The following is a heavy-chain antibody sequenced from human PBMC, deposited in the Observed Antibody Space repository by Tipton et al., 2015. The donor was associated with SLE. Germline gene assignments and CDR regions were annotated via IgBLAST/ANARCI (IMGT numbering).Heavy chain of an antibody. J-gene: IGHJ5*02. V-gene: IGHV4-59*01. D-gene: IGHD3-22*01. CDR3: ARDSSGGYNWFDP. CDR2: VYYSGTT. CDR1: GSSITAYY. Sequence: TLPLTCTVSGSSITAYYWTWIRQPPGKGLEWIGYVYYSGTTNYNPSLKSRVTISVDTSKNQFSLKLSSVTAADTAVYYCARDSSGGYNWFDPWGQGTLVTVS.